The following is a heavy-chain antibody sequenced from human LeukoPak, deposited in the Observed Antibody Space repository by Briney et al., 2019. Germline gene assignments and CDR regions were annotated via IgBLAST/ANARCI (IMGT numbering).Heavy chain of an antibody. CDR2: INHSGGT. Sequence: PSETLSLTCAVYGGSFSGYYRSWIRQPPGKGLAWIGEINHSGGTNYNPSLKSRVTISVDTSKNQFSLKLSSVTAADTAVYYCARRRCSSTSCYAYRVVVNWFDPWGQGTLVTVSS. CDR3: ARRRCSSTSCYAYRVVVNWFDP. CDR1: GGSFSGYY. D-gene: IGHD2-2*01. V-gene: IGHV4-34*01. J-gene: IGHJ5*02.